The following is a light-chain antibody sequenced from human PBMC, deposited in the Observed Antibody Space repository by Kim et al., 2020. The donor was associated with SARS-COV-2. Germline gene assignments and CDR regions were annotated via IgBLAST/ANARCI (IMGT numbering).Light chain of an antibody. CDR3: QQTYSAPPT. CDR2: AAS. V-gene: IGKV1-39*01. J-gene: IGKJ1*01. CDR1: QSITTY. Sequence: DIQMTQSPSSLSASVGDRVTITCRASQSITTYLNWYQQKPGKAPELLIYAASNLQSGVPSRFSGSGSGTDFTLTISSLQPEDFATYYCQQTYSAPPTFVHGTKVDIK.